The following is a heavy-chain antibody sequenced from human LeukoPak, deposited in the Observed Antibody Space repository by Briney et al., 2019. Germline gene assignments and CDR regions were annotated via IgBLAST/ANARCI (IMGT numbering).Heavy chain of an antibody. V-gene: IGHV1-2*02. CDR1: GYTFTSYY. J-gene: IGHJ4*02. Sequence: ASVKVSCKASGYTFTSYYMHWVRQAPGQGLEWMGWINPNSGGTNYAQKFQGRVTMTRDTSISTAYMELSRLRSDDTAVYYCARAYCSSTSCYSNYWGQGTPVTVSS. CDR3: ARAYCSSTSCYSNY. D-gene: IGHD2-2*01. CDR2: INPNSGGT.